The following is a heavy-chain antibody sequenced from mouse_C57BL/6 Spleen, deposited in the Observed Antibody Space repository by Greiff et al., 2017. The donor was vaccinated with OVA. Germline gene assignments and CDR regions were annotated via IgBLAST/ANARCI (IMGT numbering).Heavy chain of an antibody. CDR3: ARASSTTVPLSYYARDY. Sequence: QVQLQQSGAELARPGASVKLSCKASGYTFTSYGISWVKQRTGQGLEWIGEIYPRSGNTYYNEKFKGKATLTADKSSSTAYMELRSLTSEDSAVYFCARASSTTVPLSYYARDYWGQGTSVTVSS. D-gene: IGHD1-1*01. CDR2: IYPRSGNT. CDR1: GYTFTSYG. J-gene: IGHJ4*01. V-gene: IGHV1-81*01.